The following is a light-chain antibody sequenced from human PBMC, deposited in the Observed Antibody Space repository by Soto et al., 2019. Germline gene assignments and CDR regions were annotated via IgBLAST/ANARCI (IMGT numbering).Light chain of an antibody. V-gene: IGLV2-23*02. Sequence: QSVLTQPASVSGSPGQSITISCTGTRNYNLVSWFQLHPGEAPKLLIYEDTKRPSGVSDRFSGSKSGNTASLTISGLRAEDEADYHCCSYAGSSNVFGTGTKVTVL. CDR1: RNYNL. J-gene: IGLJ1*01. CDR3: CSYAGSSNV. CDR2: EDT.